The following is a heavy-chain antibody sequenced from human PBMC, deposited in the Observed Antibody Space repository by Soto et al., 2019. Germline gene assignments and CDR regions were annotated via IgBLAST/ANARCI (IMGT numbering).Heavy chain of an antibody. J-gene: IGHJ6*02. D-gene: IGHD2-2*01. CDR1: GFTFSSYG. CDR3: AKDRISTSVHYYYYGMDV. Sequence: QVQLVESGGGVVQPERSLRLSCAASGFTFSSYGMHWVRQAPGKGLEWVAVISYDGSNKYYADSVKGRFTISRDNSKNTLYLQMNSLRAEDTAVYYCAKDRISTSVHYYYYGMDVWGQGTTVTVSS. CDR2: ISYDGSNK. V-gene: IGHV3-30*18.